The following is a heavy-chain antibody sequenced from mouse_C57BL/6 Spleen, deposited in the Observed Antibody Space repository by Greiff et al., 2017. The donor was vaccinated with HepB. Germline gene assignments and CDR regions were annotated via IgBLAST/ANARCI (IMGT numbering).Heavy chain of an antibody. Sequence: QVQLQQSGTELVKPGASVKLSCKASGYTFTSYWMHWVKQRPGQGLEWIGNINPSNGGTNYNEKFKSKATLTVDKSSSTAYMQLSSLTSEDSAVYYCARSGGRSYAMDYWGQGTSVTVSS. J-gene: IGHJ4*01. V-gene: IGHV1-53*01. D-gene: IGHD3-1*01. CDR3: ARSGGRSYAMDY. CDR1: GYTFTSYW. CDR2: INPSNGGT.